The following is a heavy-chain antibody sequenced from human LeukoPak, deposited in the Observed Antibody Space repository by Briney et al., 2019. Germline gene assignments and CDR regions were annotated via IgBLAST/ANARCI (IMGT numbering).Heavy chain of an antibody. V-gene: IGHV1-69*02. CDR1: VGTFSSYT. D-gene: IGHD2-2*01. J-gene: IGHJ1*01. Sequence: SVKVSCKASVGTFSSYTISWVRQAPGQGLGWMGKIIPILGIANYAQKFQGRVTITADKSTSTAYMELSSLRSEDTAVYYCAMSSGYCSSTSCSRRAEYFQHWGQGTLVTVSS. CDR3: AMSSGYCSSTSCSRRAEYFQH. CDR2: IIPILGIA.